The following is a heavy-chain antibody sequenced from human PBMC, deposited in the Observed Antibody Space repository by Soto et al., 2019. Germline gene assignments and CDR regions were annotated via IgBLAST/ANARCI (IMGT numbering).Heavy chain of an antibody. CDR1: GFTFSSYA. D-gene: IGHD1-26*01. V-gene: IGHV3-30-3*01. J-gene: IGHJ4*02. CDR2: ISYDGSNK. CDR3: ARDRLASYPKAAFDY. Sequence: QVQLVESGGGVVQPGRSLRLSCAASGFTFSSYAMHWVRQAPGKGLEWVAVISYDGSNKYYADSVKGRFTISRDNSKNTLYLQMNSLRAEDTAVYYRARDRLASYPKAAFDYWGQGTLVTVSS.